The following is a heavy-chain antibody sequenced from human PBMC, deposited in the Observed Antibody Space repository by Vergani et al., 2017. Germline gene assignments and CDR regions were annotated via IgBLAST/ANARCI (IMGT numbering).Heavy chain of an antibody. CDR1: GGTFSSYA. Sequence: QVQLVQSGAEVKKPGSSVKVSCKASGGTFSSYAISWVRQAPGQGLEWMGGIIPIFGTANYAQKFQGRVTITADESTSTAYMELSSLRAEDTAVYYCARDLNKITIFGVVPPGDWGQGTLVTVSS. V-gene: IGHV1-69*01. D-gene: IGHD3-3*01. CDR3: ARDLNKITIFGVVPPGD. CDR2: IIPIFGTA. J-gene: IGHJ4*02.